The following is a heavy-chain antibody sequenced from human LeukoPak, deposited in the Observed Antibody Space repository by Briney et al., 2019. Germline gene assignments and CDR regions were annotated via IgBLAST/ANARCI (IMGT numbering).Heavy chain of an antibody. D-gene: IGHD3-10*01. J-gene: IGHJ5*02. V-gene: IGHV5-51*01. CDR2: IYPGDSDT. CDR1: GYSFTSYW. CDR3: ARGNTMVRGVISWFDP. Sequence: GESLKISCKGSGYSFTSYWIGWVRQMPGKGLEWMGIIYPGDSDTRYSPSFQGQVTISADKSISTAYLQWSSLKASDTAMYYCARGNTMVRGVISWFDPWGQGTLVTVSS.